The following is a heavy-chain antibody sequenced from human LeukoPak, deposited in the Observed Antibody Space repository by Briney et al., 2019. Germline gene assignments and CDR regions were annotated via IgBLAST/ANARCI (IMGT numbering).Heavy chain of an antibody. V-gene: IGHV3-33*01. CDR1: GFTFTKYA. CDR3: AFEIGRSQGAFDI. D-gene: IGHD1-26*01. J-gene: IGHJ3*02. CDR2: IWNDESDE. Sequence: GGSLRLSCAASGFTFTKYAMHWVRQTPGKGLEWVAAIWNDESDENYADSVKGRFTISSDNSKNTLYLQMNSLRAEDTAVYYCAFEIGRSQGAFDIWGQGTMITVSS.